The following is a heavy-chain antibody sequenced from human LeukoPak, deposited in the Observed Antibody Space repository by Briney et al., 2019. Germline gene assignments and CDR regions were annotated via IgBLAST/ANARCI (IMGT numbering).Heavy chain of an antibody. Sequence: GSLRLSCSASGFTFSSYWKHWVRQTPGEGLVVVSRINSDGSSITYADSVKGRFTISRDNAKNTLYLQMNSLRVEDTAVYYCAREGRVSGYDFDCWGQGTLVTVSS. CDR3: AREGRVSGYDFDC. J-gene: IGHJ4*02. CDR1: GFTFSSYW. V-gene: IGHV3-74*03. D-gene: IGHD5-12*01. CDR2: INSDGSSI.